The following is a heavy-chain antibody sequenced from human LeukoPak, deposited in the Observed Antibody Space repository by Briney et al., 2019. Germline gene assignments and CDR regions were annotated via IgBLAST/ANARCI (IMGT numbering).Heavy chain of an antibody. CDR3: AKGISIYSYFDN. CDR2: ISYDGSDK. D-gene: IGHD3-16*02. J-gene: IGHJ4*02. V-gene: IGHV3-30*18. Sequence: LPGGSLRLSCAASGFTFSRHGMHWVRQAPGKGLEWVAVISYDGSDKYYIDSVKGRFNISRDNSKNTLELQMNSLRAEDTAVYYCAKGISIYSYFDNWGQGTLVTVSS. CDR1: GFTFSRHG.